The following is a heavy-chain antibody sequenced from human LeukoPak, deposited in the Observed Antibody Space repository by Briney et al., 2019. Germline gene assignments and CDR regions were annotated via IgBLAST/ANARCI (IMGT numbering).Heavy chain of an antibody. D-gene: IGHD5-12*01. V-gene: IGHV3-7*01. CDR3: ARDYEVGGYSPVPTGY. Sequence: PGGSLRLSCAASGFTFSSYWMSWVRQAPGKGLEWVANIKQDGSEKYYVDSVKGRFTISRDNAKNSLYLQMNSLRAEDTAVYYCARDYEVGGYSPVPTGYWGQGTLVTVSS. J-gene: IGHJ4*02. CDR2: IKQDGSEK. CDR1: GFTFSSYW.